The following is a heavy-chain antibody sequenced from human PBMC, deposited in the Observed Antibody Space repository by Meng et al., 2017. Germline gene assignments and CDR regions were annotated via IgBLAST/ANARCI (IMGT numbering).Heavy chain of an antibody. CDR2: IGTAGDT. V-gene: IGHV3-13*01. Sequence: GESLKISCAASGFTFSSYDMHWVRQATGKGLEWVSAIGTAGDTYYPGSVKGRFTISRENAKNSLYLQMNSLRAGDTAVYYCARAMPMVRGVMGAFAIWGQGKRV. CDR1: GFTFSSYD. D-gene: IGHD3-10*01. J-gene: IGHJ3*02. CDR3: ARAMPMVRGVMGAFAI.